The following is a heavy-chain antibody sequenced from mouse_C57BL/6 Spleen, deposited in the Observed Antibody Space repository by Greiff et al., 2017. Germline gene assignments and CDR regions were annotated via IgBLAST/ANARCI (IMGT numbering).Heavy chain of an antibody. V-gene: IGHV1-82*01. CDR3: ARWGWLLPRDY. CDR2: IYPGDGDT. Sequence: VQLQQSGPELVKPGASVKISCKASGYAFSSSWMNWVKQRPGKGLEWIGRIYPGDGDTNYNGKFKGKATLTADKSSSTAYMQLSSLTSEDSAVYFCARWGWLLPRDYWGQGTSVTVSS. CDR1: GYAFSSSW. D-gene: IGHD2-3*01. J-gene: IGHJ4*01.